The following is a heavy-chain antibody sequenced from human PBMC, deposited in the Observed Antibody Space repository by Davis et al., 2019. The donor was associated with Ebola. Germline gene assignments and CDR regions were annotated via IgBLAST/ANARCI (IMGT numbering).Heavy chain of an antibody. CDR3: ARTIAAGDWFDP. D-gene: IGHD6-25*01. CDR1: GYTFTSYG. J-gene: IGHJ5*02. CDR2: ISAYNGNT. Sequence: AASVTVSCKASGYTFTSYGISWVRQAPGQGLEWMGWISAYNGNTNYAQKLQGRVTMTTDTSTSTAYMELRSLRSDDTAVYYCARTIAAGDWFDPWGQGTLVTVSS. V-gene: IGHV1-18*01.